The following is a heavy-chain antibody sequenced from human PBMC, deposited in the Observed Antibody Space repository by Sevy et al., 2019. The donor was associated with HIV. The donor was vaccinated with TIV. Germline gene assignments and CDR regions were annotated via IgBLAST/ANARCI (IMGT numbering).Heavy chain of an antibody. D-gene: IGHD2-2*02. Sequence: SETLSLTCTVSDYTVTSGYYWGWIRQAPGKGLQWIGTFYHTGTTYYNPSLESRVTIAIDTAKNQFSLKLTSVTAADTAVYYRASQLARYKVAYWGQGMLVSDSS. CDR1: DYTVTSGYY. CDR3: ASQLARYKVAY. V-gene: IGHV4-38-2*02. J-gene: IGHJ4*02. CDR2: FYHTGTT.